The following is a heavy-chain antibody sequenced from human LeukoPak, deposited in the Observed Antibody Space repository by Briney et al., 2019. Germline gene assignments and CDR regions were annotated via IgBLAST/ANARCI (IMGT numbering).Heavy chain of an antibody. CDR1: GGSFSGYY. J-gene: IGHJ4*02. CDR3: ARGWMKWEPHRQTTVPGGPDYFDY. CDR2: INHSGST. V-gene: IGHV4-34*01. D-gene: IGHD1-26*01. Sequence: PSETLSLTCAVYGGSFSGYYWSWIRQPPGKGLEWIGGINHSGSTNYNPSLKSRVTISVDTSKNQFSLKLSSVTAADTAVYYCARGWMKWEPHRQTTVPGGPDYFDYWGQGTLVTVSS.